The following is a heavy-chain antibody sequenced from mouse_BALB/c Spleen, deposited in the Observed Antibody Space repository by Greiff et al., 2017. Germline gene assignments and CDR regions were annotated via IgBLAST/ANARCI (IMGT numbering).Heavy chain of an antibody. CDR1: GYSFTGYY. CDR3: ARSLIYDGYYVWYFDV. Sequence: LVKTGASVKISCKASGYSFTGYYMHWVKQSHGKSLEWIGYISCYNGATSYNQKFKGKATFTVDTSSSTAYMQFNSLTSEDSAVYYCARSLIYDGYYVWYFDVWGAGTTVTVSS. V-gene: IGHV1S34*01. D-gene: IGHD2-3*01. CDR2: ISCYNGAT. J-gene: IGHJ1*01.